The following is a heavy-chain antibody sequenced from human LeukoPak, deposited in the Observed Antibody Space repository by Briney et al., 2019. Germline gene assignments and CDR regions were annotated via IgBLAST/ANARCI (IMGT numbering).Heavy chain of an antibody. CDR2: ISAYNGNT. D-gene: IGHD3-22*01. CDR3: ARDWSYDSSGYSGDY. Sequence: ASVKVSCKASGYTFTSYGISWVRQAPGQGLEWMGWISAYNGNTNYAQKLQGRVTMTTDTSTSTAYMELRSLRSDDTAVYYCARDWSYDSSGYSGDYWGQGTLVTVSS. CDR1: GYTFTSYG. V-gene: IGHV1-18*01. J-gene: IGHJ4*02.